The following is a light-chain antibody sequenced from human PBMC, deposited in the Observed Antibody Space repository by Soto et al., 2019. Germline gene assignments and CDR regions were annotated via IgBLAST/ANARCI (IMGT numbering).Light chain of an antibody. CDR1: QSISSW. Sequence: DIQMTQSPSTLSASVGDRVTITCRASQSISSWLAWYQQKPGKAPKLLIYDASSLESGVPSRFSGSGSGTEFTLTISSLQPDDFATYYCQQYNSYPYPFAQGTKLEIK. V-gene: IGKV1-5*01. CDR3: QQYNSYPYP. CDR2: DAS. J-gene: IGKJ2*01.